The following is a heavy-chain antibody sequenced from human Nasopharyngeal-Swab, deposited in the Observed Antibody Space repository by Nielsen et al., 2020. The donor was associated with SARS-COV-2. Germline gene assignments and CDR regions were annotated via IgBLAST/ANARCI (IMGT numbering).Heavy chain of an antibody. V-gene: IGHV4-30-2*01. Sequence: WIRQPPGKGLEWTGYIYHSGSTYYNPSLKSRVTISVDRSKNQFSLKLSSVTAADTAVYYCARGSAQYSGYDIGHYYYYYMDVWGKGTTVTVSS. CDR2: IYHSGST. J-gene: IGHJ6*03. CDR3: ARGSAQYSGYDIGHYYYYYMDV. D-gene: IGHD5-12*01.